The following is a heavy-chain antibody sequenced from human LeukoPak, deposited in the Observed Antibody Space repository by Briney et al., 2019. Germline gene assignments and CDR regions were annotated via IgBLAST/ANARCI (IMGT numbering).Heavy chain of an antibody. V-gene: IGHV3-7*01. Sequence: GGALRLSCAASVHLFSNQWRRWVRQAPGKGVEWVANKRQDGSEKYDVDSVKGRFTSSRDNAKNSLYLQMNSLRVEDTAVYYCARQEWWGQGTLVTVSS. CDR3: ARQEW. D-gene: IGHD3-3*01. CDR1: VHLFSNQW. J-gene: IGHJ4*02. CDR2: KRQDGSEK.